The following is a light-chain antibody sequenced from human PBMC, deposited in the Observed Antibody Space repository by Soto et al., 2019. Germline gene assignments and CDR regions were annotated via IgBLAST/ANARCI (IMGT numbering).Light chain of an antibody. J-gene: IGKJ4*01. CDR2: GSS. V-gene: IGKV3-15*01. CDR3: QQYNNWPPGT. CDR1: QSVWTY. Sequence: EIVLTQSPATLSLYPGERATLSCRASQSVWTYLAWYQQKRGQAPRLLIYGSSTRATGIPARFSGSGSGTEFTLTISSLQSEDFAVYYCQQYNNWPPGTFGGGTKVDIK.